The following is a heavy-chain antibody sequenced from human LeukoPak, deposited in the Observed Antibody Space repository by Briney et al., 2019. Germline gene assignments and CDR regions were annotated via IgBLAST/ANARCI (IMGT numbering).Heavy chain of an antibody. Sequence: SETLSLTCTVSGGSFSSYYWSWIRQPPGKGLEWIGYIYYSGSTNYNPSLKSRVTISVDTSKNQFSLKLSSVTAADTAVYYCAREGGTYSSGWQRVDWFDPWGQGTLVTVSS. CDR2: IYYSGST. CDR3: AREGGTYSSGWQRVDWFDP. J-gene: IGHJ5*02. D-gene: IGHD6-19*01. V-gene: IGHV4-59*01. CDR1: GGSFSSYY.